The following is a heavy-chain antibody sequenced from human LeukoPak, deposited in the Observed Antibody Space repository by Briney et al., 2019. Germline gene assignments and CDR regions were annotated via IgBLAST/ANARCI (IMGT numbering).Heavy chain of an antibody. D-gene: IGHD3-3*01. J-gene: IGHJ4*02. CDR1: GYTFTSYD. CDR2: MNPNSGNT. V-gene: IGHV1-8*01. CDR3: AGGARGYYDFWSGYDY. Sequence: ASVKVSCKASGYTFTSYDINWVRQATGQGLEWMGWMNPNSGNTGYAQKFQGRVTMTRNTSISTAYMELRSLRSDDTAVYYCAGGARGYYDFWSGYDYWGQGTLVTVSS.